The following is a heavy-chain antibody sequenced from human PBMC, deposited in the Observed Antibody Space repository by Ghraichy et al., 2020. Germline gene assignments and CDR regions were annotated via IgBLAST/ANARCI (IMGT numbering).Heavy chain of an antibody. V-gene: IGHV1-69*13. Sequence: SVKVSCKASGGTFSSYAISWVRQAPGQGLEWMGGIIPIFGTANYAQKFQGRVTITADESTSTAYMELSSLRSEDTAVYYCARGGGLGSGTTYYYYMDVWGKGTTVTVSS. CDR3: ARGGGLGSGTTYYYYMDV. CDR2: IIPIFGTA. D-gene: IGHD3-10*01. CDR1: GGTFSSYA. J-gene: IGHJ6*03.